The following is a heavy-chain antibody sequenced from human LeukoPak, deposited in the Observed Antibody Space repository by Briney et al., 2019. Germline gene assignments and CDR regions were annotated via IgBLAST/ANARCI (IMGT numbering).Heavy chain of an antibody. Sequence: ASVKVSCKVSGYTLTELSMHWVRQAPGKGLEWMGGFDPEDGETIYAQKFQGRVTMTEDTSTDTAYMELSSLRSEDTAVYYCATWVLIRGFEYYFDYWGQGTLVTVSS. CDR3: ATWVLIRGFEYYFDY. V-gene: IGHV1-24*01. D-gene: IGHD2-8*01. CDR2: FDPEDGET. CDR1: GYTLTELS. J-gene: IGHJ4*02.